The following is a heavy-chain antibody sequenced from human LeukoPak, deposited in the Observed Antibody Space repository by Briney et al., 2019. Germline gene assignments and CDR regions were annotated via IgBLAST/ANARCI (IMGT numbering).Heavy chain of an antibody. CDR3: AREIGYGDYVNYFDY. Sequence: GGSLRLSCAAPGFTFSSYSMNWVRQAPGKGREWVSSISSSSSYIYYADSVKGRFTISRDNAKNSLYLQMNSLRAEDTAVYYCAREIGYGDYVNYFDYWGQGTLVTVSS. CDR1: GFTFSSYS. CDR2: ISSSSSYI. J-gene: IGHJ4*02. V-gene: IGHV3-21*01. D-gene: IGHD4-17*01.